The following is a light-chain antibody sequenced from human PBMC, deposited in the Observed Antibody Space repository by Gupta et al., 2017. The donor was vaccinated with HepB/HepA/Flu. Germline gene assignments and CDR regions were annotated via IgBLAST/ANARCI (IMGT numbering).Light chain of an antibody. CDR2: END. Sequence: QSVLTQPPSVSAAPGQTVTISCSGSSSNIGNNYVFWYQKFPGTAPKVVISENDKRPSGIPDRFSGSKSGTSATLDISGLQTEDEADYYCGTWDSSLRVVLFGGGTKVTVL. J-gene: IGLJ2*01. V-gene: IGLV1-51*02. CDR1: SSNIGNNY. CDR3: GTWDSSLRVVL.